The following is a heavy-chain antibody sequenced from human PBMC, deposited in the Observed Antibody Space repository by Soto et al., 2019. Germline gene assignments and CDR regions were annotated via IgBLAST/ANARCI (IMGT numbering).Heavy chain of an antibody. CDR3: ARGLNGYLYYFDY. CDR1: GYTFTSYA. J-gene: IGHJ4*02. D-gene: IGHD5-18*01. V-gene: IGHV1-3*01. CDR2: INAGNGNT. Sequence: QVQLVQSGAEVKKPGASVKVSCKASGYTFTSYAMHWVRQAPGQRLEWMGWINAGNGNTKYSQKFQGRVTITRDTSASTACMELSSLRSEDTAVYYCARGLNGYLYYFDYWGQGTLVTVSS.